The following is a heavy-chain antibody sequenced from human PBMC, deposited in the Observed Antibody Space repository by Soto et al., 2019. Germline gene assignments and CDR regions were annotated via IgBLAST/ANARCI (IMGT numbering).Heavy chain of an antibody. J-gene: IGHJ4*02. D-gene: IGHD6-19*01. CDR1: GFSFRSHG. V-gene: IGHV3-30*18. Sequence: QVHLVESGGGVVQPGRSLRLSCAASGFSFRSHGMHWVSQAPGKGLEWVAVISYDGANKYYADSVRGRLTISRVNYEKTLFLQMNNLRSEDTAVYYCAKAGTPSGWLPLDSWGQGTRVTVSS. CDR2: ISYDGANK. CDR3: AKAGTPSGWLPLDS.